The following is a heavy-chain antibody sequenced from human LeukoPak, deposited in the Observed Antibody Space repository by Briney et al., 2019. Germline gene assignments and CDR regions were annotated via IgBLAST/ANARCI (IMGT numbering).Heavy chain of an antibody. CDR3: AREVNWGINWYFDL. CDR1: GYTFTGYY. Sequence: ASVKVSCKASGYTFTGYYMHWVRQAPGQGLEWMGRINPNSGGTNYAQKFQGRVTMTRDTSISTAYMELSRLRSDDTAVYYCAREVNWGINWYFDLWGRGTLVTVSS. CDR2: INPNSGGT. V-gene: IGHV1-2*06. D-gene: IGHD7-27*01. J-gene: IGHJ2*01.